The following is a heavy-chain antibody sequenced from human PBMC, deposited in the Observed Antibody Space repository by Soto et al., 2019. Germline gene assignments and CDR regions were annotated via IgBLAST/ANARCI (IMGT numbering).Heavy chain of an antibody. CDR2: IIPSLGIA. CDR3: ARGFLYGDDYYSMDV. Sequence: QVQLVQSGAEVKKPGSSVKVSCKASGGTFSSYTISWVRQAPGQGLEWMGRIIPSLGIANYAQKFQGRVTITADKSTSTAYMELSRLRSEDTAVYYCARGFLYGDDYYSMDVWGKGTTVTVSS. CDR1: GGTFSSYT. J-gene: IGHJ6*03. V-gene: IGHV1-69*02. D-gene: IGHD4-17*01.